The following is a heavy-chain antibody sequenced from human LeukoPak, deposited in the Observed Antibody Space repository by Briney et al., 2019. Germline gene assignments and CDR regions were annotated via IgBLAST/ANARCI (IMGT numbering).Heavy chain of an antibody. CDR2: IIPIFGTA. J-gene: IGHJ6*03. Sequence: SVKVSCKASGGTFSSYAISWVRQAPGQGLEWMGGIIPIFGTANYAQKFQGRVTITADESTSTAYMELSSLRSEDTAVYYCARGGYCSSTSCYPIAESYYYYYMDVWGKGTTVTVSS. D-gene: IGHD2-2*01. V-gene: IGHV1-69*13. CDR3: ARGGYCSSTSCYPIAESYYYYYMDV. CDR1: GGTFSSYA.